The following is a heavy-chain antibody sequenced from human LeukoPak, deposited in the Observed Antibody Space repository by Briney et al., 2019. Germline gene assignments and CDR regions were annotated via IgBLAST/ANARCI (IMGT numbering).Heavy chain of an antibody. CDR2: MSPNSGNT. V-gene: IGHV1-8*01. CDR3: ATAQPHYDFWSGYYTGVYYYYYMDV. CDR1: GYTFTSYD. D-gene: IGHD3-3*01. J-gene: IGHJ6*03. Sequence: ASVKVSCKASGYTFTSYDINWVRQATGQGLEWMGWMSPNSGNTGYAQKFQGRVTMTRNTSISTAYMELSSLRSEDTAVYYCATAQPHYDFWSGYYTGVYYYYYMDVWGKGTTVTVSS.